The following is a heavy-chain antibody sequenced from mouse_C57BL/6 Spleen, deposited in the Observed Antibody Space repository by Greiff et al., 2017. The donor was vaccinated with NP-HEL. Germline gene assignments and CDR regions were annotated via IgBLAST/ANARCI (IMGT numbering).Heavy chain of an antibody. CDR3: ARGRLVRYFDV. D-gene: IGHD1-1*01. CDR1: GYTFTSYW. J-gene: IGHJ1*03. V-gene: IGHV1-52*01. CDR2: IDPSDSET. Sequence: VQLQQSGAELVRPGSSVKLSCKASGYTFTSYWMHWVKQRPIQGLEWIGNIDPSDSETHYNQKFKDKATLTVDKSSSTAYMQLSSLTSEDSAVYYCARGRLVRYFDVWGTGTTVTVSS.